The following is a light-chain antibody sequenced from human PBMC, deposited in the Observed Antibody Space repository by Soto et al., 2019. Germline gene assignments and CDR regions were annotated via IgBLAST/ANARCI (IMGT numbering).Light chain of an antibody. J-gene: IGKJ1*01. CDR2: GAS. CDR3: QQYGSLSWT. Sequence: DIVLTQSPGTLSLSPGERATLSCRASQSVSSNYLACYQQKPGQAPRLLIHGASTRATGVPDRFSGSGSGTDFTLTISRLEPEDFAVYHCQQYGSLSWTFGQGTKVEI. V-gene: IGKV3-20*01. CDR1: QSVSSNY.